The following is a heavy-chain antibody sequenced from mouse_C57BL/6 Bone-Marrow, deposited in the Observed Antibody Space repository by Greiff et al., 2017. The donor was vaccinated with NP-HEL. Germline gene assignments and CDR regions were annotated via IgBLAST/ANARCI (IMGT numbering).Heavy chain of an antibody. J-gene: IGHJ4*01. Sequence: QVQLQQPGAELVRPGTSVKMSCKASGYTFTNYWIGWVKQRPGHGLEWIGDIYPAGGDTNYNQKFKGKATLTVDKSSSTAYMQLSSLTSEDSAIYYCARWEGYVGAMDYWGQGTSVTVSS. V-gene: IGHV1-63*01. CDR2: IYPAGGDT. CDR3: ARWEGYVGAMDY. D-gene: IGHD2-2*01. CDR1: GYTFTNYW.